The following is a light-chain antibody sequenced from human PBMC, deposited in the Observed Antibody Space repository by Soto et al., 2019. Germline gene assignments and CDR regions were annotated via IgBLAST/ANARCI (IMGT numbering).Light chain of an antibody. V-gene: IGKV3D-15*01. CDR1: QSVSSK. Sequence: EIVMTQSPATLSVSPGERATLSCRASQSVSSKLACYQQKPGQAPRLLIHTVSTRATGIPARFSGSGSGTEFTLTISSLQSEDFAVYYCQQYNNWPPITFGQGTLLEIK. J-gene: IGKJ5*01. CDR2: TVS. CDR3: QQYNNWPPIT.